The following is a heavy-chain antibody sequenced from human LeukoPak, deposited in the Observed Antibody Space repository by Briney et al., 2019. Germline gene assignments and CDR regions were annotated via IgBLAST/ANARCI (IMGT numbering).Heavy chain of an antibody. D-gene: IGHD4-17*01. Sequence: GRSLRLSCAASGFTFGDYAMHWVRQAPGKGLEWVSGISWNSGSIGYVDSVKGRFNISRDNAKNSLYLQMNSLRAEDTALYYCAKDMGPRHDCGDPHDYWGQRSLVTVSS. V-gene: IGHV3-9*01. J-gene: IGHJ4*02. CDR1: GFTFGDYA. CDR3: AKDMGPRHDCGDPHDY. CDR2: ISWNSGSI.